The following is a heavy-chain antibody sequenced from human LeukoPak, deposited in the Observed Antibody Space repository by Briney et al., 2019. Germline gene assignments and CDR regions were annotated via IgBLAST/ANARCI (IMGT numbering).Heavy chain of an antibody. J-gene: IGHJ5*02. CDR2: ISGSGGST. CDR1: GFTFSSYA. Sequence: PGGSLRLSCAASGFTFSSYAMSWVRQAPGKGLEWVSAISGSGGSTYYADSVKGRFTISRDNSKNTLYLQMNSLRAEDTAVYYCARDVVRGVIRWFDPWGQGTLVTVSS. V-gene: IGHV3-23*01. D-gene: IGHD3-10*01. CDR3: ARDVVRGVIRWFDP.